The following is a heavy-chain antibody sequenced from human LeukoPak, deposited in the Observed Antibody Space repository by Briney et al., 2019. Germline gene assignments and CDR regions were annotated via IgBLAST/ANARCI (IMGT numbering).Heavy chain of an antibody. CDR2: ISSSSSYI. CDR3: ARVKLAYCGGDCYSDSFYYYYGMDV. CDR1: GFSFRKSA. J-gene: IGHJ6*02. V-gene: IGHV3-21*01. Sequence: GRSLSLSCAASGFSFRKSAMNWVRQAPGKGLEWVSSISSSSSYIYYADSVKGRFTISRDNAKNSLYPQMNGLRAEDTAVYYCARVKLAYCGGDCYSDSFYYYYGMDVWGQGTTVTVSS. D-gene: IGHD2-21*02.